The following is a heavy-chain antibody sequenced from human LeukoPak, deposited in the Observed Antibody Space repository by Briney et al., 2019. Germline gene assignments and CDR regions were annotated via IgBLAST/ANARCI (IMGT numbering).Heavy chain of an antibody. CDR2: FDPEDGET. V-gene: IGHV1-24*01. Sequence: ASVKVSCKVSGYTLTELSMHWVRQAPGKGLEWMGGFDPEDGETIYAQKFQGRVTMTEDTSTDTAYMELSSLRSEDTAVYYCAKSTDYDFWSGYAPFDYWGQGTLVTVSS. J-gene: IGHJ4*02. CDR1: GYTLTELS. CDR3: AKSTDYDFWSGYAPFDY. D-gene: IGHD3-3*01.